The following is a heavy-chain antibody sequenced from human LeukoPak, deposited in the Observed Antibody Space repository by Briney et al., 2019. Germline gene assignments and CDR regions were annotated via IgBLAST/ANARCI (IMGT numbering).Heavy chain of an antibody. V-gene: IGHV4-39*07. CDR1: GGPISSSGYY. D-gene: IGHD3-3*01. CDR3: ARDFRGGYDFWSGYYTPYYFDY. J-gene: IGHJ4*02. Sequence: KSSETLSLTCTVAGGPISSSGYYWGWIRQPPGKGLEWIGSMYYSGSTYYNPSLKSRVTISVDTSKNHFSLKLSSVTAADTAVYYCARDFRGGYDFWSGYYTPYYFDYWGQGTLVTVSP. CDR2: MYYSGST.